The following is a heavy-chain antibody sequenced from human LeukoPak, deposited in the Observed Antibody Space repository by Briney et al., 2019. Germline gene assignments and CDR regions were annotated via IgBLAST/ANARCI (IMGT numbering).Heavy chain of an antibody. V-gene: IGHV3-30*18. CDR2: ISYDGSNK. Sequence: GGSLRLSCAASGFTFSSYGMHWVRQAPGKGLEWVAVISYDGSNKYYADSVKGRFTISRDNSKNTLYLQMDSLRAEDTAVYYCAKDTVLGGYYYYGMDVSGQGTTVTVSS. CDR1: GFTFSSYG. CDR3: AKDTVLGGYYYYGMDV. J-gene: IGHJ6*02. D-gene: IGHD3-16*01.